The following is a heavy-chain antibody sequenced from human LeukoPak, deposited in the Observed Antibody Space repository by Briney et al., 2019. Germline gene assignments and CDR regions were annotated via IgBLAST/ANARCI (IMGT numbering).Heavy chain of an antibody. D-gene: IGHD2-15*01. CDR1: GFTFSDYW. Sequence: PGGSLRLSRAASGFTFSDYWMHWVRQAPGKGLEWVSRIIGDGSTTIYADSVKGRFTISRDNAENTMYLQMNSLRVEDTAVYYCTRRVSATRWFDPWGQGTLVTVSS. CDR3: TRRVSATRWFDP. J-gene: IGHJ5*02. CDR2: IIGDGSTT. V-gene: IGHV3-74*01.